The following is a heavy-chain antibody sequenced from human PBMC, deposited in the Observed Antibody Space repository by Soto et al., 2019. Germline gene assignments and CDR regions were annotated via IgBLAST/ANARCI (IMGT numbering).Heavy chain of an antibody. Sequence: GGSLRLSCAASGFTFSSYGMHWVRQAPGKGLEWVAVISYDGSNKYYADSVKGRFTNSRDNSKNTLYLQMNSLRAEDTAVYYCAKDHYDFWSGKRGMDVWGQGTTVTVSS. J-gene: IGHJ6*02. D-gene: IGHD3-3*01. V-gene: IGHV3-30*18. CDR2: ISYDGSNK. CDR3: AKDHYDFWSGKRGMDV. CDR1: GFTFSSYG.